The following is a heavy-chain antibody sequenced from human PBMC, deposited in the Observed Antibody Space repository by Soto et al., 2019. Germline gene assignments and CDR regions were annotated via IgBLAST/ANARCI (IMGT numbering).Heavy chain of an antibody. Sequence: PGESLKISCQGSGYTFTTYWITWVRQMPGRGLEWMGRIDPSDSYTNYSPSFQGHVTISADKSTNTAYLEWRSLKASDSAIYYCACPRQVKGDRAYDYWGQGTLVTVAS. D-gene: IGHD3-16*01. J-gene: IGHJ4*02. CDR1: GYTFTTYW. CDR3: ACPRQVKGDRAYDY. V-gene: IGHV5-10-1*01. CDR2: IDPSDSYT.